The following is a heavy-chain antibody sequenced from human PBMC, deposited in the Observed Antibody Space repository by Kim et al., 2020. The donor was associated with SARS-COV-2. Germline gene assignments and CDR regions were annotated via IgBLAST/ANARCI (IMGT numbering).Heavy chain of an antibody. CDR3: ARGEIVVAVTYYYGMDV. CDR2: IWYDGSNK. V-gene: IGHV3-33*01. J-gene: IGHJ6*02. CDR1: GFTFSSYG. D-gene: IGHD3-22*01. Sequence: GGSLRLSCAASGFTFSSYGMHWVRQAPGKGLEWVAVIWYDGSNKYYADSVKGRFTISRDNSKNTLYLQMNSLRAEDTAVYYCARGEIVVAVTYYYGMDVWGQGTTVTVS.